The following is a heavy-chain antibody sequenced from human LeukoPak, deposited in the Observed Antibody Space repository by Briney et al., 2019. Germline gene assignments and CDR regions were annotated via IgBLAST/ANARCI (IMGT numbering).Heavy chain of an antibody. V-gene: IGHV4-34*01. CDR3: ARLASYYDILTGYLPVYWFDP. D-gene: IGHD3-9*01. CDR2: INHSGST. Sequence: PSETLSLTCAVYGGSFSGYYWSWIRQPPGKGLEWIGEINHSGSTNYNPSLKSRVTISVDTSKNQFSLKLSSVTAADTAVYYCARLASYYDILTGYLPVYWFDPWGQGTLVTVSS. CDR1: GGSFSGYY. J-gene: IGHJ5*02.